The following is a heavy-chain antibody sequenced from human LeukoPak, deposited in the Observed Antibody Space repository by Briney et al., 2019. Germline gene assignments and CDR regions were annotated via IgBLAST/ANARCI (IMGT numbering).Heavy chain of an antibody. CDR3: ARGASGYSHGTRFDS. J-gene: IGHJ4*02. CDR2: IIPIFGSA. V-gene: IGHV1-69*05. CDR1: GGTFSSYA. Sequence: SVKVSCKASGGTFSSYAISWVRQAPGHGLEWVGGIIPIFGSANYAQKFQGRVTITTDESTTTAYMELSSLRSEDTAVYYCARGASGYSHGTRFDSWGQGTLVTVSS. D-gene: IGHD5-18*01.